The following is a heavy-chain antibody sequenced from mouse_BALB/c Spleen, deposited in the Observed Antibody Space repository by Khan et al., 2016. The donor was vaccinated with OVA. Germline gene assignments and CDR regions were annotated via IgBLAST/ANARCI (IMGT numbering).Heavy chain of an antibody. CDR3: ARSTYRYAFAY. CDR2: MIYSGYT. Sequence: EVQLQESGPSLVQPSQTLSLTCSVTGDSITSGYWSWIRKFPGNKLEYMGYMIYSGYTYYNPSLKSRISITRHTSKNQYYLQLNSVTTEDTATSYCARSTYRYAFAYWGQGTLVTVSA. V-gene: IGHV3-8*02. D-gene: IGHD2-14*01. CDR1: GDSITSGY. J-gene: IGHJ3*01.